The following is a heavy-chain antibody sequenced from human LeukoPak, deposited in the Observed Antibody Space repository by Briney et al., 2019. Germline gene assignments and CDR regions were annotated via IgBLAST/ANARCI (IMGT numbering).Heavy chain of an antibody. CDR1: GGSISSGDYY. D-gene: IGHD3-3*01. Sequence: SETLSLTCTVSGGSISSGDYYWSWIRQPPGKGLEWIGYIYYSGSTYYSPSLKSRVTISVDTSKNQFSLKLSSVTAADTAVYYCARDQAEYDFWSGYSSGGMDVWGQGTTVTVSS. CDR2: IYYSGST. J-gene: IGHJ6*02. CDR3: ARDQAEYDFWSGYSSGGMDV. V-gene: IGHV4-30-4*01.